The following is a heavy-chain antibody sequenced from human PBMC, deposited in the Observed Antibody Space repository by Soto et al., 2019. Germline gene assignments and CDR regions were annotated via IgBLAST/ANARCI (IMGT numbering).Heavy chain of an antibody. J-gene: IGHJ6*02. D-gene: IGHD2-2*01. CDR2: IYHSGST. V-gene: IGHV4-30-2*01. Sequence: SETLTLTCAVSGGSISSGGYPWSWIRQPPGKGLGWIGYIYHSGSTYYNPSLKSRVTISVDRSKNQFSLKLSSVTAADTAVYYCARAEYQLLGGGMDVWGQGTTVTVSS. CDR1: GGSISSGGYP. CDR3: ARAEYQLLGGGMDV.